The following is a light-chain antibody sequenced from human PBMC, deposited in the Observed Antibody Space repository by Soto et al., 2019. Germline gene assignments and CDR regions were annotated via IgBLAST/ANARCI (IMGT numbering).Light chain of an antibody. CDR3: GTWDNSLRTGV. CDR1: SSNIGNNY. J-gene: IGLJ3*02. V-gene: IGLV1-51*02. CDR2: ENN. Sequence: QSALTQPPSVSAAPGQKVTISCSGGSSNIGNNYVSWYQQLPGTAPKLLICENNNRPSGIPDRFSGSKSGTSATLGITGLQTGDEADYYCGTWDNSLRTGVFGGGTKVTVL.